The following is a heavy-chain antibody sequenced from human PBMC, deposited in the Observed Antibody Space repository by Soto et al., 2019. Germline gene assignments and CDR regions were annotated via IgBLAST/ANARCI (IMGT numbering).Heavy chain of an antibody. V-gene: IGHV4-30-2*01. D-gene: IGHD6-13*01. J-gene: IGHJ5*02. CDR2: INHSGST. CDR1: GGSISSGGYS. CDR3: ARGIAAATKVSGFWFDP. Sequence: SETLSLTCAVSGGSISSGGYSWSWIRQPPGKGLEWIGEINHSGSTNYNPSLKSRVTISVDTSKNQFSLKLSSVTAADTAVYYCARGIAAATKVSGFWFDPWGQGTLVTVSS.